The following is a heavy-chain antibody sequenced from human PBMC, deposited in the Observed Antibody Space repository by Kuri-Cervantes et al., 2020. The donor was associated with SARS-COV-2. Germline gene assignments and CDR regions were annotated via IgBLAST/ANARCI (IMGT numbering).Heavy chain of an antibody. CDR3: ARLQRVVVPAASFDY. V-gene: IGHV4-59*08. D-gene: IGHD2-2*01. CDR1: SHDSMSSNF. CDR2: IHSSGST. Sequence: SHDSMSSNFWTWIRQPPGKGLEWIGDIHSSGSTNYNPSLKGRVTILLDASKNQFSLKLSSVTAADTAVYYCARLQRVVVPAASFDYWGQGTLVTVSS. J-gene: IGHJ4*02.